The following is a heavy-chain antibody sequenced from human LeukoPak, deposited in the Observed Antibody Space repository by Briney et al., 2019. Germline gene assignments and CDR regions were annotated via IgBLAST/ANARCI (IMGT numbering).Heavy chain of an antibody. CDR2: ISSSSSTI. CDR3: ARPMIVDPDAFDI. CDR1: GFTFSSYS. Sequence: GGSLRLSCVVSGFTFSSYSMNWVRQAPGKGLEWVSYISSSSSTIYYADSVKGRFTISRDNAKNSLYLQMNSLRAEDTAVYYCARPMIVDPDAFDIWGQGTMVTVSS. J-gene: IGHJ3*02. V-gene: IGHV3-48*01. D-gene: IGHD3-22*01.